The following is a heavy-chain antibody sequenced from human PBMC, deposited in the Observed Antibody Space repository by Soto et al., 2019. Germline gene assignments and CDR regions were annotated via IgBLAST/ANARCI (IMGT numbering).Heavy chain of an antibody. Sequence: VQLLESGGGLVQPGGSLRLSCSASGFTFSSYGMSWVRQAPGKGLEWVSGISDIAGGTHYADSVKGRFTISRDNSKNTLYLKMNSLRAEDTAVYYCARCQIAARVPYYNDYWGQGTLVTVSS. CDR1: GFTFSSYG. J-gene: IGHJ4*02. CDR3: ARCQIAARVPYYNDY. V-gene: IGHV3-23*01. CDR2: ISDIAGGT. D-gene: IGHD6-13*01.